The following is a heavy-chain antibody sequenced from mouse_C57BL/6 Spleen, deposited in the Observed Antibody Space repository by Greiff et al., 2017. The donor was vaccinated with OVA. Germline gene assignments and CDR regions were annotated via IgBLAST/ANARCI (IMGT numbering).Heavy chain of an antibody. CDR3: AREGSTVVATGDY. V-gene: IGHV1-53*01. CDR1: GYTFTSYW. J-gene: IGHJ2*01. Sequence: QVHVKQPGTELVKPGASVKLSCKASGYTFTSYWMHWVKQRPGQGLEWIGNINPSNGGTNYNEKFKSKATLTVDKSSSTAYMQLSSLTSEDSAVYYCAREGSTVVATGDYWGQGTTLTVSS. D-gene: IGHD1-1*01. CDR2: INPSNGGT.